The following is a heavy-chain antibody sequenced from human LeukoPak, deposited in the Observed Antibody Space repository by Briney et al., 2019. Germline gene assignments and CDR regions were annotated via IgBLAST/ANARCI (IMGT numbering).Heavy chain of an antibody. V-gene: IGHV3-23*01. Sequence: GGSLRLSCAASGFTFSSYAMSWVRQAPGKGLEWVSAISGSGGSTYYADSVKGRFTISRDNSKNTLYLQMNSLRAEDTAVYYCAKVSYCGGDCYSWYRTSKYFQHWGQGTLVTVSS. CDR1: GFTFSSYA. CDR3: AKVSYCGGDCYSWYRTSKYFQH. J-gene: IGHJ1*01. D-gene: IGHD2-21*02. CDR2: ISGSGGST.